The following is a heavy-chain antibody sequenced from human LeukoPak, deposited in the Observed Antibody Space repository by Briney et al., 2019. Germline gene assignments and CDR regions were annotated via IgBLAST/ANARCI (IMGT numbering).Heavy chain of an antibody. D-gene: IGHD4-11*01. CDR1: GFTFSSYA. CDR3: AKDLDYTTCGYYFDY. J-gene: IGHJ4*02. V-gene: IGHV3-23*01. CDR2: IGAGGTFT. Sequence: GGSLRLSCTASGFTFSSYAMNWVRQAPGKGLEWVSGIGAGGTFTYYADSVKGRFTISRDNSRNTLYLQMNSLRADDTAVYYCAKDLDYTTCGYYFDYWGQGTLVTVSS.